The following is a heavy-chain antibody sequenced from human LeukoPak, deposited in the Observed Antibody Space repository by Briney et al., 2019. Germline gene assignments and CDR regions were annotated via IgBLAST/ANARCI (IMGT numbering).Heavy chain of an antibody. J-gene: IGHJ4*02. CDR3: VRDRRTYRPIDY. CDR1: AFSLNAYN. CDR2: ISYTGTYI. Sequence: GGSLRLSCAASAFSLNAYNMNWVRQAPGKGLEWVSSISYTGTYIYYADSVKGRFTISIDNAQNSLYLQMNSLRAEDTAIYYCVRDRRTYRPIDYWGQGTLVTVSS. V-gene: IGHV3-21*04.